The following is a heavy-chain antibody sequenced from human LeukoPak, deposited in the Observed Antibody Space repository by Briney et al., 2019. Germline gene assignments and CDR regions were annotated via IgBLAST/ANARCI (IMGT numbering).Heavy chain of an antibody. J-gene: IGHJ3*02. CDR3: ASGYCSGGSCEGGAFDI. CDR2: ISSSSYI. V-gene: IGHV3-69-1*01. D-gene: IGHD2-15*01. CDR1: GFTFSTYW. Sequence: GGSLRLSCAVSGFTFSTYWMHWVRQAPGKGLEWVSSISSSSYIYYADSVKGRFTISRDNAKNSLYLQMNSLRAEDTAVYYCASGYCSGGSCEGGAFDIWGQGTMVTVSS.